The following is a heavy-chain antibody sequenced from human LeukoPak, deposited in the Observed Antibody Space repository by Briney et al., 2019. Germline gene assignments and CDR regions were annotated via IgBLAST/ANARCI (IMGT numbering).Heavy chain of an antibody. CDR2: IWYDGSKK. CDR3: ARDLCSTTSCLDY. Sequence: GRSLRLSCAASGFTFSNYGMQWVRQAPGKGPEWVAVIWYDGSKKYYADSVKGRFTISRDDSKNTLYLQMNSLRAEDTAVYYCARDLCSTTSCLDYWGQGTLVTVSS. J-gene: IGHJ4*02. CDR1: GFTFSNYG. V-gene: IGHV3-33*01. D-gene: IGHD2-2*01.